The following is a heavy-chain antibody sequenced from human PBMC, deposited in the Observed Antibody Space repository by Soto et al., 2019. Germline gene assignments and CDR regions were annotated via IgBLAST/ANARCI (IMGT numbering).Heavy chain of an antibody. V-gene: IGHV4-38-2*01. CDR2: IYHSGSA. D-gene: IGHD3-3*01. Sequence: SETLSLTCAVSSYSISGGFYWAWIRQPPGKGLEWIGNIYHSGSAHYNPSLKSRVTMSVDTSKNNFSLRMTSVTAADTAVYFWGRVTFFEFCFAPGGRGILFTFS. J-gene: IGHJ2*01. CDR3: GRVTFFEFCFAP. CDR1: SYSISGGFY.